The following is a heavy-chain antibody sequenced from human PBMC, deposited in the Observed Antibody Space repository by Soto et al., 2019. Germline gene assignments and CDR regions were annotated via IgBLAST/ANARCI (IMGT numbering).Heavy chain of an antibody. CDR1: GGSISSYY. D-gene: IGHD4-17*01. J-gene: IGHJ3*02. V-gene: IGHV4-59*01. CDR3: ARDLPYGGGAFDI. CDR2: IYYSGST. Sequence: QVQLQESGPGLVKPSETLSLTCTVSGGSISSYYWSWIRQPPGKGLEWIGYIYYSGSTNYNPSLKSRVTISVDTSKNQFSLKLSSVTAADTAVYYCARDLPYGGGAFDIWGQGTMVTVSS.